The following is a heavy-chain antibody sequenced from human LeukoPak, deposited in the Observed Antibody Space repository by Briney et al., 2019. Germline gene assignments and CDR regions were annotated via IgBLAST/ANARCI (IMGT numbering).Heavy chain of an antibody. D-gene: IGHD2-15*01. V-gene: IGHV3-23*01. CDR3: AKIRSEVVVAATNY. Sequence: GGSLRLSCAASGFTFSSYAMSWVRQAPGKGLEWVSATSGSGGRTYYADSVKGRFTISRDNSKDTLFLQMDSLRAEDTAVYYCAKIRSEVVVAATNYWGQGTLVSVSS. CDR2: TSGSGGRT. CDR1: GFTFSSYA. J-gene: IGHJ4*02.